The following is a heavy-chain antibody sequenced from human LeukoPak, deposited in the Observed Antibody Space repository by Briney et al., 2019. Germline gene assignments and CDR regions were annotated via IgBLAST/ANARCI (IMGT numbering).Heavy chain of an antibody. CDR2: IIPIFGTA. J-gene: IGHJ5*02. V-gene: IGHV1-69*06. D-gene: IGHD3-22*01. CDR3: ARGGITMIGGYANWFDP. CDR1: GGTFSSYA. Sequence: SVKVSCKASGGTFSSYAISWVRQAPGQGLEWMGGIIPIFGTANYAQKFQGRVTITADKSTSTACMELSSLRSEDTAVYYCARGGITMIGGYANWFDPWGQGTLVTVSS.